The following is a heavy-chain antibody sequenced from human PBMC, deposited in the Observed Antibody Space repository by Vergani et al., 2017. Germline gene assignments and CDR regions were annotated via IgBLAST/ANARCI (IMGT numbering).Heavy chain of an antibody. J-gene: IGHJ4*02. Sequence: EVQLVESGGGLVQPGGSLRLSCAASGFTFSSYSMNWVRQAPGKGLEWVSYISSSSSTIYYADSVKGRFTISRDNAKNSLYLQMNSLRAEDTAVYYCARDPQINMIVVGPFDYWGQGTLVTVSS. CDR2: ISSSSSTI. CDR1: GFTFSSYS. CDR3: ARDPQINMIVVGPFDY. V-gene: IGHV3-48*04. D-gene: IGHD3-22*01.